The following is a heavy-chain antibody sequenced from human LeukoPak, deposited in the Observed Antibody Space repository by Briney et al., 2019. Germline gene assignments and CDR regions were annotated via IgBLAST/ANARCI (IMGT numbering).Heavy chain of an antibody. CDR3: ARGRLQRYYYYYMDV. J-gene: IGHJ6*03. Sequence: PSETLSLTCAVYGGSFSGYYWSWIRQPPGKGLEWIWEINHSGSTNYNPSLKSRVTISVDTSKNQFSLKLSSVTAADTAVYYCARGRLQRYYYYYMDVWGKGTTVTVSS. V-gene: IGHV4-34*01. CDR2: INHSGST. D-gene: IGHD5-24*01. CDR1: GGSFSGYY.